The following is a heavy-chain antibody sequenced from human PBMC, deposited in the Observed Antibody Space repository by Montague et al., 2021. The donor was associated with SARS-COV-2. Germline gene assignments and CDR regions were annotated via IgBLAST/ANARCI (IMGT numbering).Heavy chain of an antibody. CDR3: ARINRIIVGATRFDY. Sequence: SETLSLTCAVYGGSFSGYYWSWIRQPPGKGLEWLGEINHSGSTNYNPSLKSRVTISVDTSKNQFSLKLSSVTAADTAVYYCARINRIIVGATRFDYWGQGTLVTVSS. D-gene: IGHD1-26*01. J-gene: IGHJ4*02. CDR2: INHSGST. V-gene: IGHV4-34*01. CDR1: GGSFSGYY.